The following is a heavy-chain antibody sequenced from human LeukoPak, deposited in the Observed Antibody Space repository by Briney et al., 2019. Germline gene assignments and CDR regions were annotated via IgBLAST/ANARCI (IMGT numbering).Heavy chain of an antibody. J-gene: IGHJ4*02. Sequence: ASVKVSCKASGYTFTSYDINWVRQATGQGLEWMGIINPSGGSTSYAQKFQGRVTMTRDTSTSTVYMELSSLRSEDTAVYYCARDYIVRIVGATGGLNYWGQGTLVTVSS. D-gene: IGHD1-26*01. V-gene: IGHV1-46*01. CDR3: ARDYIVRIVGATGGLNY. CDR1: GYTFTSYD. CDR2: INPSGGST.